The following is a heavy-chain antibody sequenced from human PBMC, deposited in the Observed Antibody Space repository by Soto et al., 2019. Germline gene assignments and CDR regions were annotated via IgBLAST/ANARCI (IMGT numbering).Heavy chain of an antibody. D-gene: IGHD4-17*01. V-gene: IGHV1-2*02. CDR2: INPNSGGT. Sequence: ASVKVSFKASGYTFTGYYMHWVRQAPGQGLEWMGWINPNSGGTNYAQKFQGRVTMTRDTSISTAYMELSRLRSDDTAVYYCGGGQYFHYDYYYYGMDVWGQGTTVTVSS. J-gene: IGHJ6*02. CDR1: GYTFTGYY. CDR3: GGGQYFHYDYYYYGMDV.